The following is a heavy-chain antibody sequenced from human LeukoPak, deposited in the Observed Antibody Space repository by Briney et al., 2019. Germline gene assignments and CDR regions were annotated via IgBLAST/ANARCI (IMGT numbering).Heavy chain of an antibody. Sequence: GGSLRLSCAASGFTFSSYGMHWVRQAPGKGLEWVAIISYDGSNKYYADSVKGRFTISRDNSKNTLYLQMNSLRAEDTAVYYCARVRLPPYYYYFYYMDVWGTGTTVTVSS. CDR2: ISYDGSNK. D-gene: IGHD5-18*01. V-gene: IGHV3-30*03. J-gene: IGHJ6*03. CDR3: ARVRLPPYYYYFYYMDV. CDR1: GFTFSSYG.